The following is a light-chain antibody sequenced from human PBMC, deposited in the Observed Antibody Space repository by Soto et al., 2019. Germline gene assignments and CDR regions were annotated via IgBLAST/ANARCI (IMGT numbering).Light chain of an antibody. CDR3: QQYGSSPRT. CDR1: QSVSTN. CDR2: DAS. V-gene: IGKV3-20*01. J-gene: IGKJ5*01. Sequence: VMTQYTGTLSVSPGETATLSCVTSQSVSTNLAWYQQKPGQAPRLLIYDASNRATGIPARFSGSGSGTDFTLTISRLEPEDFAVYYCQQYGSSPRTFGQGTRLEIK.